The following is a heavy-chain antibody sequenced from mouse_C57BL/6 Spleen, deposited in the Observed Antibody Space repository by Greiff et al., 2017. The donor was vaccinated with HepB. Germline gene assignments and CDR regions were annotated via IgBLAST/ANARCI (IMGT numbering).Heavy chain of an antibody. CDR2: ISSGGSYT. J-gene: IGHJ4*01. Sequence: EVMLVESGGDLVKPGGFLKLSCAASGFTFSSYGMSWVRQTPDKRLEWVATISSGGSYTYYPDSVKGRFTISRDNAKNTLYLQMSSLKSEDTAMYYCARRDGAMDYWGQGTSVTVSS. V-gene: IGHV5-6*02. CDR1: GFTFSSYG. CDR3: ARRDGAMDY.